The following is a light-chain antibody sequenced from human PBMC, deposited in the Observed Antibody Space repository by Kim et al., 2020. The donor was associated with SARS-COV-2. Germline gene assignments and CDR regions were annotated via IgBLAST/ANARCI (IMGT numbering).Light chain of an antibody. CDR2: SND. CDR3: AAWDDSLNGVI. Sequence: GQRVTISCSGSRSNIGSNAVNWYQQLPGTAPKLLIYSNDHRPSGVPDRFSGSKSGTSASLAISGLQSEDEADYYCAAWDDSLNGVIFGGGTQLTV. V-gene: IGLV1-44*01. CDR1: RSNIGSNA. J-gene: IGLJ2*01.